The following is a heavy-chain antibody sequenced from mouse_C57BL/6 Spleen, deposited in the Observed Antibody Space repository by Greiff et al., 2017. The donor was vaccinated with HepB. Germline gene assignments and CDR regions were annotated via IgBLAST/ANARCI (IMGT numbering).Heavy chain of an antibody. V-gene: IGHV3-6*01. CDR1: GYSITSGYY. Sequence: EVHLVESGPGLVKPSQSLSLTCSVTGYSITSGYYWNWIRQFPGNKLEWMGYISYDGSNNYNPSLKNRISITRDTSKNQFFLKLNSVTTEDTATYYCARELVLLNYAMDYWGQGTSVTVSS. CDR3: ARELVLLNYAMDY. J-gene: IGHJ4*01. D-gene: IGHD2-10*01. CDR2: ISYDGSN.